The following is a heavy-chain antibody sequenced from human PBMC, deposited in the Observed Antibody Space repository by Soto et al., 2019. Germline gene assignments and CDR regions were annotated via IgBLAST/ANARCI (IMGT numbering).Heavy chain of an antibody. V-gene: IGHV3-30*18. Sequence: QVQLVESGGGVVQPGGSLRLSCAASGFTFRSSGMHWVRQAPGKGLEWVAAISYDESDKYYGDSVKGRFTISRDNSKNPRYLHMTSLRADGTGVYRCAKDITISGVVIPFDSWGQGALVTVSS. D-gene: IGHD3-3*01. CDR2: ISYDESDK. CDR1: GFTFRSSG. J-gene: IGHJ4*02. CDR3: AKDITISGVVIPFDS.